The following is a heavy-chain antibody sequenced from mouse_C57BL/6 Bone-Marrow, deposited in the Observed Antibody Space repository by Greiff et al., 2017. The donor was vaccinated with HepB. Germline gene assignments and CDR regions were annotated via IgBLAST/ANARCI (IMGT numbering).Heavy chain of an antibody. V-gene: IGHV1-69*01. J-gene: IGHJ2*01. CDR1: GYTFTSYW. D-gene: IGHD2-4*01. CDR3: ARYDYDGTSFDY. CDR2: IDPSDSYT. Sequence: QVQLQQPGAELVMPGASVKLSCKASGYTFTSYWMHWVKQRPGQGLEWIGEIDPSDSYTNYNQKFKGKSTLTVEKSSSTAYMQLSSPTSEDSAVYYCARYDYDGTSFDYWGQGTTLTVSS.